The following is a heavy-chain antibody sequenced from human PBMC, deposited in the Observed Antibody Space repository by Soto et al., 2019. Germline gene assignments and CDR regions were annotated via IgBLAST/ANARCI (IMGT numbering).Heavy chain of an antibody. CDR1: GFTFSGYW. V-gene: IGHV3-7*04. Sequence: EVQLVESGGGLVQPGGSLRLSCAASGFTFSGYWMCWVRQAPGKGLEWVANIKQDGSDIHYLDSVKGRFTIFRDNAKDSLYLQRNSRRAEDTAVYYCVREDYYGSGSLFWGQGTLVTVSS. J-gene: IGHJ4*02. D-gene: IGHD3-10*01. CDR2: IKQDGSDI. CDR3: VREDYYGSGSLF.